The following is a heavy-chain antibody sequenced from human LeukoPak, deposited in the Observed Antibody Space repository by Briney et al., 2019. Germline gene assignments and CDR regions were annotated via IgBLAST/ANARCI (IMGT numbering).Heavy chain of an antibody. J-gene: IGHJ4*02. Sequence: ASVKVSCKASGYTFTGYYMHWVRQAPGQGLEWMGWINPNSGGTNYAQKFQGRVTMTRDTSISTAYMELSRLRSDDTAVYYSASSIAVAAPTDYWGQGTLVTVSS. CDR2: INPNSGGT. V-gene: IGHV1-2*02. CDR3: ASSIAVAAPTDY. CDR1: GYTFTGYY. D-gene: IGHD6-19*01.